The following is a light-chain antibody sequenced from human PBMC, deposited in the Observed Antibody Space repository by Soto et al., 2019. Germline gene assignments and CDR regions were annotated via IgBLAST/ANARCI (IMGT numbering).Light chain of an antibody. J-gene: IGKJ4*01. CDR3: QQTAHAPPT. CDR2: SAS. V-gene: IGKV3-20*01. CDR1: QTVTNNY. Sequence: EIVLTQSPGTLSLSPWERATLSCRASQTVTNNYLAWYQQKPGQAPRLLIYSASSRTTGIPDRFSGGGSGTDFTLTISRLEPEDFAVYYCQQTAHAPPTFGGGTKVDIK.